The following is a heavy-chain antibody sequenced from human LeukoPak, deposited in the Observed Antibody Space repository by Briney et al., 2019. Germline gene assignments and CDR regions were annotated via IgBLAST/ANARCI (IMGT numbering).Heavy chain of an antibody. Sequence: SQTLSLTCAISGDSVSGNSAAWNCIWQSQSRGLEWLGRTYYRSQWYYDYAVSVKSRITINPDTSKNQFSLQLNSMTPEDTAVYYCARVYLASFDYWGQGTLVTVSS. V-gene: IGHV6-1*01. CDR2: TYYRSQWYY. J-gene: IGHJ4*02. CDR3: ARVYLASFDY. CDR1: GDSVSGNSAA.